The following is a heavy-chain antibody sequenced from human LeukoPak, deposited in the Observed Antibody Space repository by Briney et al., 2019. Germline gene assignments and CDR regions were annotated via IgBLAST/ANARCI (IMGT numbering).Heavy chain of an antibody. Sequence: ASVKVSCKASGYTFTSYGISWVRQAPGQGLEWMGWINPNSGGTNYAQKFQGRVTMTRDTSISTAYMELSRLRSDDTAVYYCSFAFGEPGGFDYWGQGTLVTVSS. CDR1: GYTFTSYG. CDR2: INPNSGGT. J-gene: IGHJ4*02. D-gene: IGHD3-10*01. V-gene: IGHV1-2*02. CDR3: SFAFGEPGGFDY.